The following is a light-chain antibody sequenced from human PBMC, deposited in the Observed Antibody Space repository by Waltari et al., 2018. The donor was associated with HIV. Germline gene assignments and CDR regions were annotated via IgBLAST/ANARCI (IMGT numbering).Light chain of an antibody. CDR1: TSNIGNNY. CDR3: GTWDSSLSSVV. CDR2: DNY. V-gene: IGLV1-51*01. J-gene: IGLJ3*02. Sequence: QSVLTQPPSMSAASGQKVTIHCSGGTSNIGNNYVSWYQQIPGAAPKLLIYDNYKRPSGIPDRFSGSKSGTSGTLGITGLQSGDEADYYCGTWDSSLSSVVFGVGTKLTVL.